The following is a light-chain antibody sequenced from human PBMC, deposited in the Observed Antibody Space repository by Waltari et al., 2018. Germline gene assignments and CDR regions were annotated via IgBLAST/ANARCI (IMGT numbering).Light chain of an antibody. CDR2: TND. V-gene: IGLV1-44*01. J-gene: IGLJ1*01. CDR3: AVWDDNLSGVV. Sequence: QSVLTQPPSASGTPGQRVTISCSGSSSNIGVNVVNWYQHFPGTAPRLLIFTNDQRPSGVADRFSGAKSGTSASLAISGLQSEDEADYYCAVWDDNLSGVVFGAGTKVAVL. CDR1: SSNIGVNV.